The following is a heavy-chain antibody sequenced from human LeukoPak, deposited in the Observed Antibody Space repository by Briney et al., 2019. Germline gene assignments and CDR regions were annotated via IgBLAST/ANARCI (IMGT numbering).Heavy chain of an antibody. CDR1: GYTFTSYG. D-gene: IGHD3-22*01. V-gene: IGHV1-46*01. J-gene: IGHJ4*02. Sequence: ASVKVSCKASGYTFTSYGISWVRQAPGQGLEWMGIINPSGGSTSYAQKFQGRVAMTRDTSTSTVYMELSSLRSEDTAVYYCARSIGSYYDSSGYYHLDYWGQGTLVTVSS. CDR2: INPSGGST. CDR3: ARSIGSYYDSSGYYHLDY.